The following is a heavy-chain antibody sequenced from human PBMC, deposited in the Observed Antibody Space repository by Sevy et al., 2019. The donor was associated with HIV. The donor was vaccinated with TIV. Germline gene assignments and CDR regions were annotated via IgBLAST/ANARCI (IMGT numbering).Heavy chain of an antibody. D-gene: IGHD2-21*02. J-gene: IGHJ4*02. V-gene: IGHV3-66*01. CDR2: IYSDGRT. CDR3: ARGGGYCGGDCYSIDY. CDR1: GFTVSRNY. Sequence: GGSLRLSCAASGFTVSRNYMSWVRQGPGKGLEWVSVIYSDGRTFYADSVKDRFTISRDNSKNTLFLQMNSLTPEDTAVYYCARGGGYCGGDCYSIDYWGQGALVTVSS.